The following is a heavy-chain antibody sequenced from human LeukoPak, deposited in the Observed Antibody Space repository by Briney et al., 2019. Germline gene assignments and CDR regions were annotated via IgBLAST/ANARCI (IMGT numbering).Heavy chain of an antibody. CDR1: GYTFTSYY. Sequence: ASVKVSCKASGYTFTSYYMHWVRQAPGQGLEWMGIINPSGGSTSYAQKFQGRVTMTRDTSTSTVYMELSSLRSEDTAVYYCARDRSSYYDILTGYPNDYWGQGTLVTVSS. CDR3: ARDRSSYYDILTGYPNDY. V-gene: IGHV1-46*01. J-gene: IGHJ4*02. D-gene: IGHD3-9*01. CDR2: INPSGGST.